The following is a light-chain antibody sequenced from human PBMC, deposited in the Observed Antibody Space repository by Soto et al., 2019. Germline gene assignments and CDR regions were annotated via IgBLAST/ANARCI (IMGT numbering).Light chain of an antibody. J-gene: IGKJ1*01. CDR2: KAS. V-gene: IGKV1-5*03. CDR3: QQDNIYSQT. CDR1: QSISSW. Sequence: DIQVTHAPATVSGSLPDRLTITYRASQSISSWLAWYQQKPRKAPKLLIYKASSLESGVPSRFSGSGSGTEFTLTISSLQPDDFATYYCQQDNIYSQTFGQGSKVDIK.